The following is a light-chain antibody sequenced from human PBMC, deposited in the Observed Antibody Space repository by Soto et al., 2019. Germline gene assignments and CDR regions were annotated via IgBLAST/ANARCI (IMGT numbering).Light chain of an antibody. Sequence: EIVMTQSPATLSVSPGERATLYCRASQSVSSNVAWYQQKPGQAPRLLISGASTRATGVPARFSGSGSGTVFTLTISSLQSEDFAIYYCQQYYTWPPWTFGQGTKV. CDR1: QSVSSN. CDR2: GAS. V-gene: IGKV3-15*01. CDR3: QQYYTWPPWT. J-gene: IGKJ1*01.